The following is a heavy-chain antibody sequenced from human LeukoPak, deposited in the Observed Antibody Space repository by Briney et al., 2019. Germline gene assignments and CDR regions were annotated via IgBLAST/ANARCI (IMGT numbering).Heavy chain of an antibody. CDR1: GGSISIGGYY. J-gene: IGHJ4*02. Sequence: SETLSLTCTVSGGSISIGGYYWGWIRQPPGKGLEWIGIIYYSGSIYYNPSLKSQVTMSVDTSKNQFSLNLSSVTAADTAVYYCARLPNSSGYYIDYWGQGTLVTVSS. V-gene: IGHV4-39*01. D-gene: IGHD3-22*01. CDR2: IYYSGSI. CDR3: ARLPNSSGYYIDY.